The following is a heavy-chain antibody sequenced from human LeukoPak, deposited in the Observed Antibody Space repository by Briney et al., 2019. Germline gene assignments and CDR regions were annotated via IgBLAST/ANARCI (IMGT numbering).Heavy chain of an antibody. V-gene: IGHV1-18*01. CDR1: GYTFTSYG. D-gene: IGHD3-22*01. CDR2: ISAYNGNT. J-gene: IGHJ4*02. CDR3: ARTPYYYDSSDYYDY. Sequence: APVKVSCKASGYTFTSYGISWVRQAPGQGLEWMGWISAYNGNTNYAQKLQGRVTMTTDTSTSTAYMELRSLRSDDTAVYYCARTPYYYDSSDYYDYWGQGTLVTVSS.